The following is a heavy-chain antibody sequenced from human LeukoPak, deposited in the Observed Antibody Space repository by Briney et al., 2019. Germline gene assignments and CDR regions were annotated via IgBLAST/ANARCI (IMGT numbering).Heavy chain of an antibody. CDR3: ARQKLELLDY. CDR2: IYTSGST. CDR1: GGSISSGSYY. J-gene: IGHJ4*02. V-gene: IGHV4-61*02. D-gene: IGHD1-7*01. Sequence: SETLSLTCTVSGGSISSGSYYWSWIRQPAGKGLEWIGRIYTSGSTNYNPSLKSRVTMSVDTSKNQFSLKLSSVTAADTAVYYCARQKLELLDYWGQGTLVTVSS.